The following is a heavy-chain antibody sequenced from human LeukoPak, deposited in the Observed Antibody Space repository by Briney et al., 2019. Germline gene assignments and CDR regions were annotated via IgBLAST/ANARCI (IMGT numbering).Heavy chain of an antibody. CDR2: INPSGGST. J-gene: IGHJ4*02. Sequence: GASVKVSCKASGYTFTSYYMHWVRQAPGQGLEWMGIINPSGGSTSYAQKFQGRVTMTRDMSTGTVYMELSSLRSEDTAVYYCASYSGVFTRGLDYWGRGTLVTVSS. CDR1: GYTFTSYY. CDR3: ASYSGVFTRGLDY. D-gene: IGHD2-15*01. V-gene: IGHV1-46*01.